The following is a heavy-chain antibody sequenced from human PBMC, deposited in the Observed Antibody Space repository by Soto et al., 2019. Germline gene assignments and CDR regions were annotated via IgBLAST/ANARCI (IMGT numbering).Heavy chain of an antibody. V-gene: IGHV3-30-3*01. CDR2: ISYDGSNK. CDR3: ASNDYGGNSGVPYYYYSVMDV. D-gene: IGHD4-17*01. CDR1: GFTFSSYA. Sequence: GGSLRLSCAASGFTFSSYAMHWVRQAPGKGLEWVAVISYDGSNKYYADSVKGRFTISRDNSKNTLHLQMNSLRAEDTAVYYCASNDYGGNSGVPYYYYSVMDVWGQGTTGTVS. J-gene: IGHJ6*02.